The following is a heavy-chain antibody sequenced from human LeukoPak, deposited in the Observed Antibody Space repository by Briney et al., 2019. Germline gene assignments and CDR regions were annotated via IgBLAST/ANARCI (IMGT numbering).Heavy chain of an antibody. CDR2: INTDGSIT. Sequence: PGGSLILSCAASGFPFSDYWIHWVRQAPGKGVVWVSRINTDGSITNYADSGKGRFSISRDNAKNTLYLQMSSLRAEDTAVYYCARDRGPRTGFMVREAYDYWGQGTLVTVSS. V-gene: IGHV3-74*01. J-gene: IGHJ4*02. CDR1: GFPFSDYW. D-gene: IGHD3-10*01. CDR3: ARDRGPRTGFMVREAYDY.